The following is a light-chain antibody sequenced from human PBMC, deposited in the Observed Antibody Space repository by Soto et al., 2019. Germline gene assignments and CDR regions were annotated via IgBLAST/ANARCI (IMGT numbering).Light chain of an antibody. Sequence: DIQLTQSPSSLSAPVGDRATITCRASQGISSNLAGYQQKPGKAPKLLFYAASTLQSGVPSRFSGSGSGTEFTLTISSLQPEDFGTYYCQQLNSYPRTFGPGTKVDIK. CDR3: QQLNSYPRT. CDR2: AAS. CDR1: QGISSN. V-gene: IGKV1-9*01. J-gene: IGKJ3*01.